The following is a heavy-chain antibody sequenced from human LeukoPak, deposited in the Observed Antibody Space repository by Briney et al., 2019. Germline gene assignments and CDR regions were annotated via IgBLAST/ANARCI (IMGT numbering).Heavy chain of an antibody. CDR3: ARQYIDILTGYYRGELYWFFDL. CDR2: INHSGST. J-gene: IGHJ2*01. CDR1: GGSFSAYY. D-gene: IGHD3-9*01. Sequence: PSETLSLTCAVYGGSFSAYYWSWIRQPPGKGLEWIGEINHSGSTNYNPSLMSRLTISVDASKNQFSLKLTSVTAADTAVYYCARQYIDILTGYYRGELYWFFDLWGRGTLVTVSS. V-gene: IGHV4-34*01.